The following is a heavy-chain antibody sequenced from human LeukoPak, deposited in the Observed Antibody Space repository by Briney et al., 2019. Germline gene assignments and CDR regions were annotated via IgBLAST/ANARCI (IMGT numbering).Heavy chain of an antibody. V-gene: IGHV3-30*04. CDR1: GFIFSNYA. CDR2: ISYDGSNK. D-gene: IGHD2-2*01. J-gene: IGHJ4*02. CDR3: ARGYCSSISCYVDY. Sequence: GRSLRLSCAASGFIFSNYAIHWVRQAPGKGLEWVAVISYDGSNKYYADSVKGRFTISRDISKNTLYLQMNSLRAEDTAVYYCARGYCSSISCYVDYWGQGTLVTVSS.